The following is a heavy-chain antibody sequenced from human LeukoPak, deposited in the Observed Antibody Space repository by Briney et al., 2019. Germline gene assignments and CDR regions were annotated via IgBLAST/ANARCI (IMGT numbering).Heavy chain of an antibody. J-gene: IGHJ4*02. CDR2: IYHSGST. D-gene: IGHD6-19*01. Sequence: PSETLSLTCTVSGGSISSGGYYWSWIRQPPGKGLEWIGYIYHSGSTYYNPSLKSRVTISVDRSKNQFSLKLSSVTAADTAVYYCARDVGYSSGSWNYWGQGTLVTVSS. CDR3: ARDVGYSSGSWNY. V-gene: IGHV4-30-2*01. CDR1: GGSISSGGYY.